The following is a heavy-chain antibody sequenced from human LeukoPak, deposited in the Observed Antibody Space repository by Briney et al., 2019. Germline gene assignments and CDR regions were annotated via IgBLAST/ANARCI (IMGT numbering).Heavy chain of an antibody. D-gene: IGHD4-23*01. CDR3: ARATVVTRSGYYYGMDV. V-gene: IGHV1-69*04. Sequence: SVKVSCKASGGTFSSYAISWVRQAPGQGLEWMGRIIPILGIANYAQKFQGRVTITADKSTSTAYMELSSLRSEDTAVYYCARATVVTRSGYYYGMDVWGQGTTVTVSS. J-gene: IGHJ6*02. CDR2: IIPILGIA. CDR1: GGTFSSYA.